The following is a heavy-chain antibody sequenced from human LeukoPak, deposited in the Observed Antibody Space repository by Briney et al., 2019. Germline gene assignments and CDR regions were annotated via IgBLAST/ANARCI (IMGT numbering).Heavy chain of an antibody. V-gene: IGHV5-51*01. Sequence: GESLKISCKGSGYSFTSYWIGWVRQMPGKGLEWMGIIYPGDSDTRYSPSFQGQVTISADKSISTAYLQWSSLKASDTAMYYCARLRLAGAIGPEGFVYWGQGTLVTVSS. CDR1: GYSFTSYW. D-gene: IGHD1-14*01. CDR3: ARLRLAGAIGPEGFVY. J-gene: IGHJ4*02. CDR2: IYPGDSDT.